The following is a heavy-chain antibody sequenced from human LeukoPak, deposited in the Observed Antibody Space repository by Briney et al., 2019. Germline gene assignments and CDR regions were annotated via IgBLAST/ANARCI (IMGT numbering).Heavy chain of an antibody. V-gene: IGHV3-48*01. CDR1: GFTFSSYG. CDR2: ISSSSSMI. J-gene: IGHJ4*02. Sequence: GRSLRLSCAASGFTFSSYGMHWVRQAPGKGLEWLSYISSSSSMIYYADSVKGRFTISRDNSKNTLYLQMNSLRAEDTAVYYCAKTLYQTLDSWGQGTLVTVSS. CDR3: AKTLYQTLDS. D-gene: IGHD2-2*01.